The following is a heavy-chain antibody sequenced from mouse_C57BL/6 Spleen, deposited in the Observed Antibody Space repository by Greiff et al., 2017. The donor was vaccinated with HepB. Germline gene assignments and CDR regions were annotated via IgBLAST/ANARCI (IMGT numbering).Heavy chain of an antibody. CDR2: IDPSDSYT. CDR1: GYTFTSYW. J-gene: IGHJ2*01. D-gene: IGHD1-1*01. V-gene: IGHV1-50*01. CDR3: ARHYYGSRPFDY. Sequence: QVQLQQPGAELVKPGASVKLSCKASGYTFTSYWMQWVKQRPGQGLEWIGEIDPSDSYTNYNQKFKGKATLTVDTSSSTAYMQLSSLTSEDSAVYYCARHYYGSRPFDYWGQGTTLTVSS.